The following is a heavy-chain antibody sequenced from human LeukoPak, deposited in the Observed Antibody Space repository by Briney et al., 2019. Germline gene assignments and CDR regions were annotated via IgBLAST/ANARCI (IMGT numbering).Heavy chain of an antibody. CDR3: ARIITNYYDTSGHFDY. V-gene: IGHV4-38-2*02. Sequence: PSETLSLTCTVSGYSITSGYNWAWIRQPPGKVLEWIGSIYHSGSAYYNPSLKSRVTISVDTSKNQFSLKLSSVTAADTAVYYCARIITNYYDTSGHFDYWGQGTLVTVSS. D-gene: IGHD3-22*01. CDR2: IYHSGSA. CDR1: GYSITSGYN. J-gene: IGHJ4*02.